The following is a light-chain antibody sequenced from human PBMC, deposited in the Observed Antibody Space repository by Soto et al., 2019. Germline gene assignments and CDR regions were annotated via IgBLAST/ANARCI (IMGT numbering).Light chain of an antibody. CDR3: LSYDSSLSGYV. V-gene: IGLV1-40*01. J-gene: IGLJ1*01. CDR1: SSNIGAGYE. CDR2: ENN. Sequence: QLVLTQPPSVSEAPGQRVTISCTGSSSNIGAGYEAHWYQQVPGTAPKLLIYENNNRPSGVPDRFSGSKSGTSASLAITGLQAEDEAEYYCLSYDSSLSGYVFGTGTKLTVL.